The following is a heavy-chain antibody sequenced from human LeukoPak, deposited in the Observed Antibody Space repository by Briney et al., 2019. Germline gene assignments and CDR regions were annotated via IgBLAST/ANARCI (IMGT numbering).Heavy chain of an antibody. Sequence: GGFLRLSCAASGFTVSSNYMSWVRQAPGKGLEWVSVIYSGGTTNYADSVKGRFTISRDNSKNTLFLQMNSLRAEDTAVYYCARGGYSSSWYHFDYWGQGTLVTVSS. CDR1: GFTVSSNY. D-gene: IGHD6-13*01. V-gene: IGHV3-53*01. CDR2: IYSGGTT. J-gene: IGHJ4*02. CDR3: ARGGYSSSWYHFDY.